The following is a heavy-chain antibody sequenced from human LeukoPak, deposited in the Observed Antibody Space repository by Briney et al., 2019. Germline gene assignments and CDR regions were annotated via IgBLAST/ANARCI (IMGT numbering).Heavy chain of an antibody. CDR2: ISSSGSTI. Sequence: GGSLRLSCAASGFTFSDYYMSWIRQAPGKGLEWVSYISSSGSTIHYADSVKGRFTISRDNAKNSLYLQMNSLRAEDTAVYYCARENRQIFGVVIIPKYYYGMDVWGQGTTVTVSS. V-gene: IGHV3-11*01. CDR3: ARENRQIFGVVIIPKYYYGMDV. J-gene: IGHJ6*02. D-gene: IGHD3-3*01. CDR1: GFTFSDYY.